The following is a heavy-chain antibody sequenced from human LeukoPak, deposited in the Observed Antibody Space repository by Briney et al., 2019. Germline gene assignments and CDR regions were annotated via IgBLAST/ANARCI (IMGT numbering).Heavy chain of an antibody. CDR2: MSSSDDGR. D-gene: IGHD2-15*01. CDR1: GFTFSNYA. J-gene: IGHJ4*02. Sequence: GGSLRLSCAASGFTFSNYAMSWVRQAPGKGLEWVSAMSSSDDGRYYAASVRGRFTIPRDTSRSTLYLQMNSLRAEDAAVYYCAKAPVTSCRGAFCYPFDYWGQGTLVTVSS. CDR3: AKAPVTSCRGAFCYPFDY. V-gene: IGHV3-23*01.